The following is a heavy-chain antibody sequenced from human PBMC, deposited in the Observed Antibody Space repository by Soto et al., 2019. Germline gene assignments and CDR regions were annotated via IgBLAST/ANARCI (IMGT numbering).Heavy chain of an antibody. CDR2: IYYSGST. CDR3: ARHGGFDIVLMVYATLFDY. D-gene: IGHD2-8*01. J-gene: IGHJ4*02. CDR1: GGSISSSSYY. V-gene: IGHV4-39*01. Sequence: QLQLQESGPGLVKPSETLSLTCTVSGGSISSSSYYWGWIRQPPGKGLEWIGSIYYSGSTYYNPSLKSRVTISVDTSKNQFSLKLSSVTAADTAVYYCARHGGFDIVLMVYATLFDYWGQGTLVTVSS.